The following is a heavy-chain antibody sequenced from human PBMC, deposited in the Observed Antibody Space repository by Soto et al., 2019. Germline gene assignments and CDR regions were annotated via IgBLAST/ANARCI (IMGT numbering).Heavy chain of an antibody. CDR2: IGIGSSTK. CDR1: GFTFRNYG. D-gene: IGHD3-22*01. V-gene: IGHV3-48*01. Sequence: EVDLVESGGGLVQSGGSLRLSCAASGFTFRNYGMNWVRQAPGKGLEWVSYIGIGSSTKYYADSVKGRFTISRDNAKNSXLXQRNTRSAEDTVVYYCARDQLYYNDISGRPLNAFDVWGQGTMVTVSS. J-gene: IGHJ3*01. CDR3: ARDQLYYNDISGRPLNAFDV.